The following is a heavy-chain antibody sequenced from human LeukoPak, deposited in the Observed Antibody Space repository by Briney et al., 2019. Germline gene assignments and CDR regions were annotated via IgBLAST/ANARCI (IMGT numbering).Heavy chain of an antibody. V-gene: IGHV3-23*01. CDR1: KFTFNNYA. J-gene: IGHJ4*02. CDR2: ISGSGGST. CDR3: ANGYYYDSSGYWNSIDY. Sequence: GGSLRLSCLASKFTFNNYAMSWVRQAPGKGLEWVSAISGSGGSTYYADSVKGRFTISRGNSKNTLYLQMNSLRAEDTAVYYCANGYYYDSSGYWNSIDYWGQGTLVTVSS. D-gene: IGHD3-22*01.